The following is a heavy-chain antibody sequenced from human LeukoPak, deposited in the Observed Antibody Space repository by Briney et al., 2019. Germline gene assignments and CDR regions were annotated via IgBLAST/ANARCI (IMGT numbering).Heavy chain of an antibody. V-gene: IGHV3-23*01. CDR2: ISGSGGST. CDR3: AKDQGLYND. D-gene: IGHD1-14*01. Sequence: GGSLRLSCAASGFTFSSYGMGWVRQAPGKGLEWVSAISGSGGSTYYTDSVKGRFTISRDNSKNTLYLQMNSLRAEDTAVYYCAKDQGLYNDWGQGTLVTVSS. CDR1: GFTFSSYG. J-gene: IGHJ4*02.